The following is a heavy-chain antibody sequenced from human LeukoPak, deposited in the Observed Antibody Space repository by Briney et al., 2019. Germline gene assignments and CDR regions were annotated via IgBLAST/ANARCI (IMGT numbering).Heavy chain of an antibody. V-gene: IGHV1-8*01. CDR1: GYTFTSYD. CDR2: MNPNSGYT. D-gene: IGHD2-15*01. Sequence: GASVKVSCKASGYTFTSYDINWVRQATAQGLDWMGWMNPNSGYTGYAQKFQGRVTMTRNTSISTAYMELSSLRSEDTAVYYCARARYCSGGSCYFWKNYYFDYWGQGTLVTVSS. J-gene: IGHJ4*01. CDR3: ARARYCSGGSCYFWKNYYFDY.